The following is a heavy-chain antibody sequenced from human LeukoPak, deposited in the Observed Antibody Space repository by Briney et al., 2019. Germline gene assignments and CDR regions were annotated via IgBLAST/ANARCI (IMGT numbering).Heavy chain of an antibody. CDR1: GGSISSYY. Sequence: SETLSLTCTVSGGSISSYYWSWIRQPPGKGLEWTGYIYYSGSTNYNPSLESRVTISVDTSKNQFSLKLSSVTAADTAVHYCAREYSSGWHDAFDIWGQGTMVTVSS. V-gene: IGHV4-59*01. J-gene: IGHJ3*02. D-gene: IGHD6-19*01. CDR2: IYYSGST. CDR3: AREYSSGWHDAFDI.